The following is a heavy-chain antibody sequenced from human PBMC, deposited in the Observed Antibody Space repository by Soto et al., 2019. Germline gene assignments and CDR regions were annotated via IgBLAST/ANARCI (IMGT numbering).Heavy chain of an antibody. CDR2: IRGSGGST. D-gene: IGHD3-16*02. CDR3: AKVSPYDYIWGIYRLGFDY. V-gene: IGHV3-23*01. Sequence: EVQLLESGGGLVQPGGSLRLSCAASGFTLSSYAKSWVRQAPGMGLEWVSAIRGSGGSTYYADSVKGRFTISRDNSKNTLYLQMNSLRAEDTAVYYCAKVSPYDYIWGIYRLGFDYWGQGTLVTVSS. CDR1: GFTLSSYA. J-gene: IGHJ4*02.